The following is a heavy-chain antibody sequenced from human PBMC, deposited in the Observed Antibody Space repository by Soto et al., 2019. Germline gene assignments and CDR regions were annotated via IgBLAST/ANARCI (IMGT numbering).Heavy chain of an antibody. CDR2: IYYSGST. Sequence: LSLTCTVSGASINSGDYYWSWIRQHPGKGLEWIGYIYYSGSTYYNPSLKSRVTISLDTSKTRFSLKLNSVTAADTAVYFCAREADNNWFDPWGQGTLVTVSS. CDR3: AREADNNWFDP. CDR1: GASINSGDYY. V-gene: IGHV4-31*03. J-gene: IGHJ5*02.